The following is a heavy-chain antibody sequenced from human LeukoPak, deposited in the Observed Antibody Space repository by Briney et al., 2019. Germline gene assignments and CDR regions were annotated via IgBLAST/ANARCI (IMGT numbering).Heavy chain of an antibody. CDR1: GFTFSSFG. CDR3: AEDKSSSWSFDY. Sequence: GGSLRLSCAASGFTFSSFGMHWVRQAPGKGLEWVAVISHDGSDIHFADSVKGRFTISRDNSKNTLWLQMNSLGAEDTAVYHCAEDKSSSWSFDYWGQGTLVTVSS. D-gene: IGHD6-13*01. J-gene: IGHJ4*02. V-gene: IGHV3-30*18. CDR2: ISHDGSDI.